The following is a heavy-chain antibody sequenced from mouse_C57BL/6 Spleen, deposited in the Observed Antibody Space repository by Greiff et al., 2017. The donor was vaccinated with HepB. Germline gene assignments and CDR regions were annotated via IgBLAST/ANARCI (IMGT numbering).Heavy chain of an antibody. CDR2: IDPETGGT. D-gene: IGHD1-1*01. J-gene: IGHJ1*03. Sequence: VQLQQSGAELVRPGASVTLSCKASGYTFTDYEMHWVKQTPVHGLEWIGAIDPETGGTAYNQKFKGKAILTADKSSSTAYMELRSLTSEDSAVYYCTITTVVEDWYFDVWGTGTTVTVSS. CDR3: TITTVVEDWYFDV. CDR1: GYTFTDYE. V-gene: IGHV1-15*01.